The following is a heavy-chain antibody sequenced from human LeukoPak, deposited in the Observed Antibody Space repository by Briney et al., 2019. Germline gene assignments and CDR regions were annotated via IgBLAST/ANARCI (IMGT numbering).Heavy chain of an antibody. CDR1: GFTFNTYW. V-gene: IGHV3-7*01. Sequence: PGGSLRLSCSASGFTFNTYWMSWVRQAPGKGLEWVANINRDASEKYYADSVKGRFTISRDNAKSSLFLQMTSLRADDTAIYYCARDDPVVYATYDHWGQGTLVTVSS. CDR3: ARDDPVVYATYDH. J-gene: IGHJ4*02. D-gene: IGHD2-8*02. CDR2: INRDASEK.